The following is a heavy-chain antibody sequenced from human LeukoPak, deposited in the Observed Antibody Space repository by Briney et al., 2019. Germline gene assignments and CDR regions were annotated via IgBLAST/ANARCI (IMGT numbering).Heavy chain of an antibody. J-gene: IGHJ4*03. D-gene: IGHD2-15*01. CDR2: MSGDGSSI. CDR1: GVASSSNA. V-gene: IGHV3-21*01. Sequence: PGGSLRLSCAASGVASSSNAMTWGRQDPRKGLEWVLLMSGDGSSIYYADSVRGRFTSSRDNAKNSLYLQMNSLRAEDTAVYFCASPHYCSGSSCCFGYWGGGTLVTVSS. CDR3: ASPHYCSGSSCCFGY.